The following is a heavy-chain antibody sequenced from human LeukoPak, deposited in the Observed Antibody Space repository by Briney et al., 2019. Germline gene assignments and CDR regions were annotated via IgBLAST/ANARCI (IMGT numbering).Heavy chain of an antibody. CDR3: ARDSPDYYFGMDV. CDR1: GFTFSSYE. J-gene: IGHJ6*02. CDR2: ISSSGSTI. V-gene: IGHV3-48*03. Sequence: GGSERLSCAASGFTFSSYEMNWVRQAPGKGLEWVSYISSSGSTIYYADSVKGRFTISRDNAKNSLDLQMNSLRAEDTAVYYCARDSPDYYFGMDVWGQGTTDTV.